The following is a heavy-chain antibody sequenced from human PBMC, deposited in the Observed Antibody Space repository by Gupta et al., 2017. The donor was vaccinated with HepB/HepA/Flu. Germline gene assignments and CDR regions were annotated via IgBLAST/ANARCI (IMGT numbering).Heavy chain of an antibody. D-gene: IGHD4-11*01. V-gene: IGHV3-21*01. CDR2: ISSSSSYI. CDR3: ARGPEDYSFTYYYYYMDV. J-gene: IGHJ6*03. CDR1: GFTFSSYS. Sequence: EVQLVESGGGLVKPGGSLRLSCAASGFTFSSYSMNWVRQAPGKGLEWVSSISSSSSYIYYADSVKGRFTISRDNAKNSLYLQMNSLRAEDTAVYYCARGPEDYSFTYYYYYMDVWGKGTTVTVSS.